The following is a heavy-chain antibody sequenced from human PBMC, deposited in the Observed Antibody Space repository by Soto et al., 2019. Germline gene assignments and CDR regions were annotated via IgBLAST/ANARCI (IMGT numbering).Heavy chain of an antibody. CDR2: ISAYSGNT. J-gene: IGHJ4*02. CDR1: GYTFTRYG. Sequence: QVQLVQSGAEVKKPGASVKVSCKASGYTFTRYGINWGRQAPGQGLEWMGWISAYSGNTNYAEKLQGRVSMTTDTSTNTAYMELRSLRSDDTAVYYCARSPATADDDWGQGTLVTVSS. D-gene: IGHD6-25*01. CDR3: ARSPATADDD. V-gene: IGHV1-18*01.